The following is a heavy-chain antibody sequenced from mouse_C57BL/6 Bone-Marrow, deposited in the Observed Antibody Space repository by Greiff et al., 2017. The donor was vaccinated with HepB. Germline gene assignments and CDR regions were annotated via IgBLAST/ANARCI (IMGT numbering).Heavy chain of an antibody. CDR1: GYTFTSYW. CDR3: AYYSNYPPWFAY. V-gene: IGHV1-50*01. Sequence: QVQLQQPGAELVKPGASVKLSCKASGYTFTSYWMQWVKQRPGQGLEWIGEIDPSDSYTNYNQKFKGKATLTVDTSSSTAYMQLSSLTSEDSAVYYCAYYSNYPPWFAYWGQGTLVTVSA. J-gene: IGHJ3*01. CDR2: IDPSDSYT. D-gene: IGHD2-5*01.